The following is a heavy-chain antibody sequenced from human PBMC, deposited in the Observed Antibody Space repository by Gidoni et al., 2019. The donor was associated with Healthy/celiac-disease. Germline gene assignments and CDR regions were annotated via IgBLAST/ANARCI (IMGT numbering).Heavy chain of an antibody. V-gene: IGHV1-2*04. CDR2: IKPNEGGT. D-gene: IGHD6-19*01. J-gene: IGHJ6*02. CDR3: ARGPPIEVAAPYYGMDV. Sequence: QVQLLLSGAEVKKPGASVKLSCKASGYTFTGYYTHWGRQAPGQGLEWKGWIKPNEGGTNYAQKFKGWVTMTRDTSSSTAYMELSRLRSDDTAVYYCARGPPIEVAAPYYGMDVWGQGTTVTVSS. CDR1: GYTFTGYY.